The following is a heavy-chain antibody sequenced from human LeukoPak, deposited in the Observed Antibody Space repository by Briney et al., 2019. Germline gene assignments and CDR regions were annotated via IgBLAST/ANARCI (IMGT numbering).Heavy chain of an antibody. J-gene: IGHJ6*02. D-gene: IGHD3-10*01. CDR2: ITSSSSYI. Sequence: PGGSLRLSCTASGFTFSFYSMNWVRQAPGMGLEWVSSITSSSSYIYYADSVKGRFTISRDNAKNSLSLQLNSLRDEDTAVYFCAKVIRGGYGMDVWGQGTTVTVSS. CDR1: GFTFSFYS. CDR3: AKVIRGGYGMDV. V-gene: IGHV3-21*01.